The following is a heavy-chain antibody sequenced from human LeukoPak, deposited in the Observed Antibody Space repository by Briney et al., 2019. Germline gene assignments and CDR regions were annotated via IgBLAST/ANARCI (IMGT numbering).Heavy chain of an antibody. CDR2: INHSGST. Sequence: SETLSLTCAVYGGSLSGYYWSWIRQPPGKGLEWIGEINHSGSTNYNPSLKRRVTISVDTSKNQFSLKLSSVTAADTAVYYCARGGSGWYSYDYYLYVWGKGTTVTVSS. D-gene: IGHD6-19*01. J-gene: IGHJ6*03. CDR1: GGSLSGYY. CDR3: ARGGSGWYSYDYYLYV. V-gene: IGHV4-34*01.